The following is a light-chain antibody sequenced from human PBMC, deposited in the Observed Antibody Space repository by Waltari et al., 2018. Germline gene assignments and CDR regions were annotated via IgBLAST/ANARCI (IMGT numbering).Light chain of an antibody. CDR2: RSS. J-gene: IGLJ3*02. CDR3: AVWDDSLSNWV. Sequence: QSVLTQAPSASGTPGQRVIISCSGSRSNIGTHYVYWYQHLPGTAPKLLIYRSSQRPSGVAYRFSGSKSGTSASLAISGLRSEDEAAYFCAVWDDSLSNWVFGGGTKVTVL. V-gene: IGLV1-47*01. CDR1: RSNIGTHY.